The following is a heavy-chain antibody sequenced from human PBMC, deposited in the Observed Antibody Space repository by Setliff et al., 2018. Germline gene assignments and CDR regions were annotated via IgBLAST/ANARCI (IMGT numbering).Heavy chain of an antibody. CDR2: INHRGST. J-gene: IGHJ4*02. V-gene: IGHV4-34*01. Sequence: KPSETLSLTCGQESLSDYYWTWIRQPPGKGLEWIGEINHRGSTNYNPSLKSRATISIDTSKDQFSLKLISMSAADTAVYFCARGRNIAARLLDSWGQGALVTVS. CDR1: ESLSDYY. CDR3: ARGRNIAARLLDS. D-gene: IGHD6-6*01.